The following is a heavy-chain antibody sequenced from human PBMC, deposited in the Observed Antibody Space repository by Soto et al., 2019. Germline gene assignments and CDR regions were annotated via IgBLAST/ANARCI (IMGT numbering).Heavy chain of an antibody. CDR2: IYHSGST. CDR3: ARGGGNYYTGVDV. J-gene: IGHJ6*04. CDR1: GGSISSGGYS. D-gene: IGHD1-26*01. Sequence: QLQLQESGSGLVKPSQTLSLTCAVSGGSISSGGYSWSWIRQPPGKGLEWIGYIYHSGSTSYNPSIRSRVAISVDRSKTQFSLKLSSVTAADTAVYYCARGGGNYYTGVDVWGKGTTVTVSS. V-gene: IGHV4-30-2*01.